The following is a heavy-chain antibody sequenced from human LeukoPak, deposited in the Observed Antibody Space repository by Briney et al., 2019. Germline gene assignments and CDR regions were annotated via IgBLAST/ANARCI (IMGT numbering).Heavy chain of an antibody. CDR1: GYTFTNYA. J-gene: IGHJ4*02. D-gene: IGHD6-19*01. Sequence: GASVKASCKASGYTFTNYAVNWLRQAPGQRLEWMGWINAGNGDTKFSQNYQARVTITRDASASTAYMELSSLTSEDTAVYYCARVKVPGIAVAGLDYWGQGTLVTVSS. CDR2: INAGNGDT. CDR3: ARVKVPGIAVAGLDY. V-gene: IGHV1-3*01.